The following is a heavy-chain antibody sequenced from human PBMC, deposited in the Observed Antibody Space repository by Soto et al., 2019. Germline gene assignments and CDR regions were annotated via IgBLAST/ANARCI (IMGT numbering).Heavy chain of an antibody. CDR2: ISAYNGNT. CDR1: GYSFTSYG. Sequence: QVQLVQSGAEVKKPGASVKVSCKASGYSFTSYGISWVRQAPGQGLEWMGWISAYNGNTNYAQNLQGRVTMTTDTSTSTAYIDLRSLNSYDTAVYYCARDNGFGGSDVWGQGTTVTVAS. J-gene: IGHJ6*02. D-gene: IGHD3-10*01. CDR3: ARDNGFGGSDV. V-gene: IGHV1-18*01.